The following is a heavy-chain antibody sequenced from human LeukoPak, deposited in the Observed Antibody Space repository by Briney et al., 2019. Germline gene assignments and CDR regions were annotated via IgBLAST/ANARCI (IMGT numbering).Heavy chain of an antibody. Sequence: PSETLSLTCTVSGGSISSGGYYWSWIRQHPGKGLEWTGYIYYSGSTYYNPSLKSRVTISVDTSKNQFSLKLSSVTAADTAVYYCARNELRISPNWFDPWGQGTLVTVSS. CDR2: IYYSGST. D-gene: IGHD1-1*01. J-gene: IGHJ5*02. CDR1: GGSISSGGYY. V-gene: IGHV4-31*03. CDR3: ARNELRISPNWFDP.